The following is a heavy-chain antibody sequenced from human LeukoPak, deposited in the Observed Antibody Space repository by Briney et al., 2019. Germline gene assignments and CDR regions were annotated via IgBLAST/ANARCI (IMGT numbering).Heavy chain of an antibody. Sequence: ASVKVSCKASGYTFTSYGISWVRQAPGQGLEWVGWINPNNDYTYYAPSFQGRVTLTRDTSISTVYMELSRLTSDDTALYYCAVAPGDYWGQGTLVSVSA. J-gene: IGHJ4*02. CDR2: INPNNDYT. V-gene: IGHV1-2*02. CDR3: AVAPGDY. CDR1: GYTFTSYG. D-gene: IGHD2-21*01.